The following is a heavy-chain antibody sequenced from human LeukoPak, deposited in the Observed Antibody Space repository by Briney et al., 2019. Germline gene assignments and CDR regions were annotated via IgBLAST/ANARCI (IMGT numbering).Heavy chain of an antibody. D-gene: IGHD6-6*01. CDR1: GFTFSSYS. CDR2: ISSSSSTI. Sequence: GRSLRLSCAASGFTFSSYSMNWVRQAPGKGLEWVSYISSSSSTIYYADSVKGRFTISRDNAKNSLYLQMNSLRDEDTAVYYCARYKNEYSSSFYGVDVWGQGTTVTVSS. CDR3: ARYKNEYSSSFYGVDV. J-gene: IGHJ6*02. V-gene: IGHV3-48*02.